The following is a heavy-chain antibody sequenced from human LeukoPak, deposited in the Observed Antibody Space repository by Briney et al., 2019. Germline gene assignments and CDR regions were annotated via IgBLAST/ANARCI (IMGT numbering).Heavy chain of an antibody. D-gene: IGHD6-13*01. J-gene: IGHJ4*02. CDR1: GYTFTGYY. V-gene: IGHV1-2*02. CDR2: INPNSGGT. Sequence: ASVKVSCKASGYTFTGYYMHWVRQAPGQGLEWMGWINPNSGGTNYAQKFQGRVTMTRDTSISTAYMELSRLRSDDTAVYYCARGDDSSWQNPFDYWGQGTLVTVSS. CDR3: ARGDDSSWQNPFDY.